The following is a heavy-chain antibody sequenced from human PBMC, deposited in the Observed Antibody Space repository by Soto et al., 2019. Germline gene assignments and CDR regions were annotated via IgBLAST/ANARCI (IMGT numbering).Heavy chain of an antibody. V-gene: IGHV4-30-2*01. CDR2: INHLETT. D-gene: IGHD3-10*01. J-gene: IGHJ4*02. CDR3: ARGGGFDSFDY. Sequence: QLQLHMSGSGLVKPSQTLSLTCTVSGASITYGAYSWSWIRQTPGKGLEWIGYINHLETTFYNPSFESRLTLSIDRTKNQFSLNLKSMSAADRAVYFCARGGGFDSFDYWGQGIVVTGSS. CDR1: GASITYGAYS.